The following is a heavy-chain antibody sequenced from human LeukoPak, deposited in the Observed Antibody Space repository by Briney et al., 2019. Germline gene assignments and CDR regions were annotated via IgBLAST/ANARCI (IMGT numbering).Heavy chain of an antibody. CDR2: INAGNGNT. CDR1: GYTFTSYA. CDR3: ASGLWDHYYYYYGMDV. J-gene: IGHJ6*02. Sequence: GASVKVSCKASGYTFTSYAMHWVRQAPGQRLEWMGWINAGNGNTEYSQKFQGRVTITRDTSASTAYMELSSLRSEDTAVYYCASGLWDHYYYYYGMDVWGQGTTVTVSS. D-gene: IGHD3-16*01. V-gene: IGHV1-3*01.